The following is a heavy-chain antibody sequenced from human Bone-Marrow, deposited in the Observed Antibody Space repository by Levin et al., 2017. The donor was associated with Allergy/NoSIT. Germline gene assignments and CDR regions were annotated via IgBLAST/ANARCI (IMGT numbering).Heavy chain of an antibody. CDR1: GFIFNSYW. CDR2: IKGDGSVK. CDR3: ATSGLSYALDH. V-gene: IGHV3-7*01. Sequence: GESLKISCAASGFIFNSYWMTWVRQAPGKGLEWVANIKGDGSVKYYVDSVQGRFTISRDNAKNSLFLQMSSLRAEDTAVYYCATSGLSYALDHWVQRTRLTVTS. J-gene: IGHJ4*02. D-gene: IGHD2-2*01.